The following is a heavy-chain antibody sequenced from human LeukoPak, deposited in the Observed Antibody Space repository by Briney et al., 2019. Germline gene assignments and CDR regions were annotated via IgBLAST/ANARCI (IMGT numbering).Heavy chain of an antibody. D-gene: IGHD6-13*01. CDR2: IYSGGST. CDR1: GFNVSSNY. V-gene: IGHV3-53*01. CDR3: ASQYSSSWHFDY. Sequence: GGSLRLSCAASGFNVSSNYMSWVRQAPGKGLEWVSVIYSGGSTYYADSVKGRFTISRDNSKNTLYLQMNSLRAEDTAVYYCASQYSSSWHFDYWGQGTLVTVSS. J-gene: IGHJ4*02.